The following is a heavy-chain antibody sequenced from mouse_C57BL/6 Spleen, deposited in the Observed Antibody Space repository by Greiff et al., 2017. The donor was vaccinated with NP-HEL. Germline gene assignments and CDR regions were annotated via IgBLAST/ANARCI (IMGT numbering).Heavy chain of an antibody. CDR3: ARNDYDRFSFAD. J-gene: IGHJ3*01. CDR2: IDPSDSYT. Sequence: QVQLQQPGAELVMPGASVKLSCKASGYTFTSYWMHWVKQRPGQGLEWIGEIDPSDSYTNYNQKFKGKSTLHVDKSSSTAYMQLSSLTSEDSAVDYCARNDYDRFSFADRGQGTLVTVSA. CDR1: GYTFTSYW. D-gene: IGHD2-4*01. V-gene: IGHV1-69*01.